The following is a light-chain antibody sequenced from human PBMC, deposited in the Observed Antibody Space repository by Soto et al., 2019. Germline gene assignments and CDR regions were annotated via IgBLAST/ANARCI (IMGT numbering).Light chain of an antibody. V-gene: IGLV1-47*01. Sequence: QSAMTQPPSASETPGQRVTMSCSGSSSNIGNNYVSWYQQVPGTAPKLVIYRSFQRPSGVPDRFSGSKSGTSASLAIDGLGSEYESNYSGPPWDDSLGPWVSGGGTSLPVL. CDR2: RSF. CDR1: SSNIGNNY. CDR3: PPWDDSLGPWV. J-gene: IGLJ3*02.